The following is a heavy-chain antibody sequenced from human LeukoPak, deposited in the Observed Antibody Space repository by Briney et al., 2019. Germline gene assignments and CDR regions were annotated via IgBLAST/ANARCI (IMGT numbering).Heavy chain of an antibody. V-gene: IGHV3-23*01. D-gene: IGHD3-3*01. J-gene: IGHJ5*02. CDR3: AKPRASTIFGRRNWFDP. CDR2: ISGSGGST. CDR1: GFTFSSYA. Sequence: GGSLRLSCAASGFTFSSYAMSWVRQAPGKGLEWVSAISGSGGSTYYADSEKGRFTISRDNSKNTLYLQMNSLRAEDTAVYYCAKPRASTIFGRRNWFDPWGQGTLVTVSS.